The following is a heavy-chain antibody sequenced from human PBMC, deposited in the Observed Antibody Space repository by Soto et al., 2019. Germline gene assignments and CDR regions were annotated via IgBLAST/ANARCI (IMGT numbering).Heavy chain of an antibody. CDR3: ARVALSGGGWLDP. CDR2: INPSSGDT. D-gene: IGHD1-26*01. Sequence: QVQLVQSGAEVKTPGASVNVSCKASGYSFTKYYLHWVRQAPGQGLEWMAIINPSSGDTTYAQKFQGRVTVTSYTSTSTVYMELRSLTSEDTAIYCCARVALSGGGWLDPWGQGTLVTVSS. CDR1: GYSFTKYY. V-gene: IGHV1-46*01. J-gene: IGHJ5*02.